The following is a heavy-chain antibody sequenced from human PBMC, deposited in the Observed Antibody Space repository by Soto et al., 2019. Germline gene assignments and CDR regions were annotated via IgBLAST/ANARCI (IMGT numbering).Heavy chain of an antibody. Sequence: ASVKVSCKASGYTFTSYAMHWVRQAPGQRLEWMGWINAGNGNTKYSQKFQGRVTITRDTSASTAYMELSSLRSEDTAVYYCARDFRSSWFYYGMDVWGQGTTVTVSS. CDR2: INAGNGNT. D-gene: IGHD6-6*01. CDR1: GYTFTSYA. J-gene: IGHJ6*02. V-gene: IGHV1-3*01. CDR3: ARDFRSSWFYYGMDV.